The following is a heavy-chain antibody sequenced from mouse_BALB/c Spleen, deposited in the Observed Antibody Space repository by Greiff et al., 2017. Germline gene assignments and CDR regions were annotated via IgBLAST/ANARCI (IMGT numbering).Heavy chain of an antibody. Sequence: EVQLVESGPGLVKPSQSLSLTCSVTGYSITSGYYWNWIRQFPGNKLEWMGYISYDGSNNYNPSLKNRISITRDTSKNQFFLKLNSVTTEDTATYYCARGHGYSFAYWGQGTLVTVSA. CDR2: ISYDGSN. J-gene: IGHJ3*01. CDR3: ARGHGYSFAY. V-gene: IGHV3-6*02. D-gene: IGHD2-3*01. CDR1: GYSITSGYY.